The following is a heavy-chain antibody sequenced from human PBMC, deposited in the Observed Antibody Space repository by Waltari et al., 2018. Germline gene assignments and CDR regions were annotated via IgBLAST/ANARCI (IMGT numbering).Heavy chain of an antibody. J-gene: IGHJ4*02. CDR1: GFTFSSYA. Sequence: QVQLVESGGGVVQPGRSLRLSCAAPGFTFSSYALQGVTQAPGKGLEWVAVISYDGSNKYYADSVKGRFTISRDNSKNTLYLQMTSLRAEDTAVYYCARESIAVAGTVDYWGQGTLVTVSS. D-gene: IGHD6-19*01. CDR2: ISYDGSNK. CDR3: ARESIAVAGTVDY. V-gene: IGHV3-30*01.